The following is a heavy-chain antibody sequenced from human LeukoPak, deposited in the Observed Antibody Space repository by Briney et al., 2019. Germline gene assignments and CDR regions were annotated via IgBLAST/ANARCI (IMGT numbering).Heavy chain of an antibody. CDR1: GGSISSGNYY. CDR2: IYTSGST. V-gene: IGHV4-61*02. D-gene: IGHD3-22*01. Sequence: SETLSLTCTVSGGSISSGNYYWSWIRQPAGKGLEWIGRIYTSGSTNYNPTLKSRATISADTSKNQFFLKLSSVTAADTAVYYCARESDLSHYDRTDYWGQGTLVTVSS. J-gene: IGHJ4*02. CDR3: ARESDLSHYDRTDY.